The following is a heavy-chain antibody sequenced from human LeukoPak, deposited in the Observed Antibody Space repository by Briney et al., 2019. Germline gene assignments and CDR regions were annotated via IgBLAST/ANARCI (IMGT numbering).Heavy chain of an antibody. D-gene: IGHD5-18*01. Sequence: SGGSLRLSCAASEFTFSSYAMTWVRRAPGKGLEWVSYISSSSRAIFYADSVKGRFTISRDNAKNSMFLQMSSLRAEDTAVYYCAREGYHFDFWGQGTLVTVSS. J-gene: IGHJ4*02. CDR3: AREGYHFDF. CDR2: ISSSSRAI. CDR1: EFTFSSYA. V-gene: IGHV3-48*04.